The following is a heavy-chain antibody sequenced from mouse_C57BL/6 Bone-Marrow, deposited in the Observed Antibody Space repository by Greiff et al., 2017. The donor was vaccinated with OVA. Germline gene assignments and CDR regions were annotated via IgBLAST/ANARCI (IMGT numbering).Heavy chain of an antibody. CDR2: IDPNSGGT. Sequence: QVQLQQSGAELVKPGASVKLSCKASGYTFTSYWMHWVKQRPGRGLEWIGRIDPNSGGTKYNEKFKSKATLTVDKPSSTAYMQRSSLTSEDSAVYYCATAQYYAMDYWGQGTSVTVSS. CDR3: ATAQYYAMDY. CDR1: GYTFTSYW. D-gene: IGHD3-2*02. V-gene: IGHV1-72*01. J-gene: IGHJ4*01.